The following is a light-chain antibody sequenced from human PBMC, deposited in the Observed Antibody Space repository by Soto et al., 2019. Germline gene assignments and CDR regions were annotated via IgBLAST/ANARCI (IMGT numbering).Light chain of an antibody. V-gene: IGKV1-39*01. CDR2: ATS. CDR3: QQSYSTPIT. CDR1: QDIGYY. J-gene: IGKJ5*01. Sequence: DIQMTQSGSSLCACVGDRVTITCQASQDIGYYLNWYQHKPGKAPKLLIYATSSLQSGVPSRFSGSGSGTDFTLTISSLQPEDFATYYCQQSYSTPITFGQGTRLEIK.